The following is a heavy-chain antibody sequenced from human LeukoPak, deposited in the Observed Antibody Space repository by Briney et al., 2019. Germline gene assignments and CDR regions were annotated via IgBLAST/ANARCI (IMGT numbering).Heavy chain of an antibody. J-gene: IGHJ4*02. CDR2: IYYSGST. D-gene: IGHD3-9*01. CDR1: GASISTNSYY. V-gene: IGHV4-39*07. CDR3: ARGGVGRYFDWLLTPVDY. Sequence: SETLSLTCTVSGASISTNSYYWGWIRQPPGKGLEWIGSIYYSGSTYYNPSLKSRVTISIDTSKNQFSLRLRSVTAADTAVYYCARGGVGRYFDWLLTPVDYWGQGTLVTVSS.